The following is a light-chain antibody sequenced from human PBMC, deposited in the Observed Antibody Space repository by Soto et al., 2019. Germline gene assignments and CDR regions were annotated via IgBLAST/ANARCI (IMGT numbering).Light chain of an antibody. Sequence: QSVLTQPPSVSGAPGQRVTISCTGSSSNIGAGYDVHWYQQLPGTAPKLLIYGNSNRPSGVPDRFSGSKSGTSASLAITGLQAEAEADYYCQSYASSLSGVVFGGGTKLTVL. CDR3: QSYASSLSGVV. V-gene: IGLV1-40*01. CDR2: GNS. J-gene: IGLJ2*01. CDR1: SSNIGAGYD.